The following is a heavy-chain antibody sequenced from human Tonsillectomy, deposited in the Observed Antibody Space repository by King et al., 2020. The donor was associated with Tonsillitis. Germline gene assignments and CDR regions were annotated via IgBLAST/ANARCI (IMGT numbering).Heavy chain of an antibody. V-gene: IGHV4-39*01. Sequence: MQLQESGPGLVKPSETQSLTCTVSGGSISSSSYYWGWIRQPPGKGLEWIGSIYYSGSTYYNPSLKSRGTISVDTSKNQFSLKLSSVTAADTAVYYCASGISSSWYRAWFDPWGQGTLVTVSS. CDR1: GGSISSSSYY. D-gene: IGHD6-13*01. J-gene: IGHJ5*02. CDR3: ASGISSSWYRAWFDP. CDR2: IYYSGST.